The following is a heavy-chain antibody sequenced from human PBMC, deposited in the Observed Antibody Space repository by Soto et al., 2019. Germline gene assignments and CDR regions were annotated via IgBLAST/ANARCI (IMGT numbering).Heavy chain of an antibody. V-gene: IGHV3-23*01. J-gene: IGHJ4*02. D-gene: IGHD3-10*01. CDR3: ATELGLYGSGSYSLFTPFDY. CDR2: ISGSGGST. Sequence: VGSLRLSCAASGFTFSSYAMSWVRQAPGKGLEWVSAISGSGGSTYYADSVKGRFTISRDNSKNTLYLQMNSLRAEDTAVYYCATELGLYGSGSYSLFTPFDYWGQGTLVTVSS. CDR1: GFTFSSYA.